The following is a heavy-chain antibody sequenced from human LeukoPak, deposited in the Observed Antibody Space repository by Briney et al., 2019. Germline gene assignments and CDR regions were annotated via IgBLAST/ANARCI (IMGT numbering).Heavy chain of an antibody. CDR2: INHSGST. J-gene: IGHJ4*02. CDR1: GGSFSGYY. CDR3: ASTLKGY. Sequence: SETLSLTCAVYGGSFSGYYWSWIRQPPGKGLEWIGEINHSGSTNYNPSLKSRVTISVDTSKNQFSPKLSSVTAADTAVYYCASTLKGYWGQGTLVTVSS. V-gene: IGHV4-34*01.